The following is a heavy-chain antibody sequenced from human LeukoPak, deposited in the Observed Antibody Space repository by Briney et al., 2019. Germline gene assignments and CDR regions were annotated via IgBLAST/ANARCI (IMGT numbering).Heavy chain of an antibody. Sequence: SEALSLTCGVSGGSVTSTNWWTWVRQPPGKGLEWIGEVHLDGRTNYNPSLKSRLTISVDLSENHISLKLTSVTAADTAVYYCAREGGFFRPLDYSGQGTLVTVSS. D-gene: IGHD3-3*01. CDR1: GGSVTSTNW. CDR2: VHLDGRT. V-gene: IGHV4-4*02. J-gene: IGHJ4*02. CDR3: AREGGFFRPLDY.